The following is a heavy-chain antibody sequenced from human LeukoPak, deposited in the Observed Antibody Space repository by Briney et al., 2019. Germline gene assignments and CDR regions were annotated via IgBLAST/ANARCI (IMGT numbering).Heavy chain of an antibody. CDR2: IIPIFGTA. CDR1: GGTFSSYA. Sequence: ASVKVSCKASGGTFSSYAISWVRQAPGQGLEWMGGIIPIFGTANYAQKFQGRVTITADESTSTAYMELSSLRSEDTAVYYCARDQRAQWLPQREGYYYYGMDVWGQGTTVTVSS. V-gene: IGHV1-69*13. J-gene: IGHJ6*02. CDR3: ARDQRAQWLPQREGYYYYGMDV. D-gene: IGHD5-12*01.